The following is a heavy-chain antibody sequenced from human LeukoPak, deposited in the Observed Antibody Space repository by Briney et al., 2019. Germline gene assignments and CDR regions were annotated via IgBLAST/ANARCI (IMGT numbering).Heavy chain of an antibody. V-gene: IGHV1-69*06. Sequence: SVKVSCKASGGIFSSYAISWVRPARGRGLEWMGGIIPIFCKANYAQKFQGRVTITADKSTSTTYMELSSLRSEDTAVYYCARSTNYDILTGYYYYGMDVCGKGTTVTVSS. CDR2: IIPIFCKA. CDR1: GGIFSSYA. J-gene: IGHJ6*04. D-gene: IGHD3-9*01. CDR3: ARSTNYDILTGYYYYGMDV.